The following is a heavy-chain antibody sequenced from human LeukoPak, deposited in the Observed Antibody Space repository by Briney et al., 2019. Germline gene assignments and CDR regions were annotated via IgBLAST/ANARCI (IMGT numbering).Heavy chain of an antibody. J-gene: IGHJ4*02. Sequence: PSETLSLTCAFSGASISTAGYYWTWIRQPPGEGLEWVGYIYYTGAIDYNPSLKSRLTISLDMSKNQFSLKLSSVTAADTAVYYCARGRSYGYWSGSFDYWGQGTLVTVSS. D-gene: IGHD5-18*01. CDR2: IYYTGAI. CDR1: GASISTAGYY. CDR3: ARGRSYGYWSGSFDY. V-gene: IGHV4-30-4*08.